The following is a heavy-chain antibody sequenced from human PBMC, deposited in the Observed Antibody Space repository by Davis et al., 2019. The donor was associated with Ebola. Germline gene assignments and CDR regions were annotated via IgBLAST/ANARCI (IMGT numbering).Heavy chain of an antibody. D-gene: IGHD3-16*01. J-gene: IGHJ4*02. Sequence: PSETLSLTCTVSGVSISRHYWSWIRQPPGKRLEWIGSIYYTGSAYYNSSLASRPTISVDTSKNQFSLKLTSVTAADTAMYYCAERGGAVWGQGTLATVSS. CDR2: IYYTGSA. V-gene: IGHV4-59*03. CDR1: GVSISRHY. CDR3: AERGGAV.